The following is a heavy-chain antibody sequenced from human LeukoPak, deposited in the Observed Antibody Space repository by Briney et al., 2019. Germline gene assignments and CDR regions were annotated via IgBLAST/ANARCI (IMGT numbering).Heavy chain of an antibody. Sequence: SETLSLTCTVSGGSISSYYWSWIRQPAGKGLEWIGRIYYSGSTNYNPSLKSRVTISVDTSKNQFSLKLSSVTAADTAVYYCARVHSSGWYDYWGQGTLVTVSS. D-gene: IGHD6-19*01. CDR1: GGSISSYY. CDR2: IYYSGST. V-gene: IGHV4-4*07. CDR3: ARVHSSGWYDY. J-gene: IGHJ4*02.